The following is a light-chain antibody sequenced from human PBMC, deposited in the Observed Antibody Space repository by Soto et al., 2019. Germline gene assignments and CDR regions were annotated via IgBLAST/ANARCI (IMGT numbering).Light chain of an antibody. CDR2: DVT. J-gene: IGLJ2*01. CDR1: SSDVGAYNY. V-gene: IGLV2-14*03. CDR3: ASFTSSSSVV. Sequence: QSALSQPASVSGSPGQRITIPCTETSSDVGAYNYVSWYQRHPGMAPKLIIYDVTNRPSGVSSRFSGSKSGNTASLTISGLQAEDEADYYCASFTSSSSVVFGGGTKLTVL.